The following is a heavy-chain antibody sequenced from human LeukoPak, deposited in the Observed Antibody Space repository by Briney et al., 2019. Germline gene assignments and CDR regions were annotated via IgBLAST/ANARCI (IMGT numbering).Heavy chain of an antibody. D-gene: IGHD3-9*01. V-gene: IGHV1-69*06. CDR3: AIEYRLLTPREDLRYFDWLSSLDY. Sequence: ASVKVSCKASGGTFSSYAISWVRQAPGQGLEWMGGIIPIFGTANYAQKFQGRVTITADKSTSTDYMELSSLRYEDTAVYYCAIEYRLLTPREDLRYFDWLSSLDYWGQGTLVTVSS. CDR2: IIPIFGTA. J-gene: IGHJ4*02. CDR1: GGTFSSYA.